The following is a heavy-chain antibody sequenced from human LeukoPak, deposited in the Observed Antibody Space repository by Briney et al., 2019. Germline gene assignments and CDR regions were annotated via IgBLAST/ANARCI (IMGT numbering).Heavy chain of an antibody. CDR3: ARGYYDILAGPYYYYYGMDV. CDR2: IYYSGST. CDR1: GGSISSYY. V-gene: IGHV4-59*12. J-gene: IGHJ6*02. D-gene: IGHD3-9*01. Sequence: PSETLSLTCTVSGGSISSYYWSWIRQPPGKGLEWIGYIYYSGSTNYNPSLKSRVTISVDTSKNQFSLKLSSVTAADTAVYYCARGYYDILAGPYYYYYGMDVWGQGTTVTVSS.